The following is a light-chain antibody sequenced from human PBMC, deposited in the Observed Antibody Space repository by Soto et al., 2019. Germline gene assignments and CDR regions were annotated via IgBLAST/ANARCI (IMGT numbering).Light chain of an antibody. CDR2: GAS. CDR3: QQYGSSRLT. J-gene: IGKJ4*01. CDR1: QSVSSSY. V-gene: IGKV3-20*01. Sequence: EIVLTQSPGTLSLSPGERATLSCRASQSVSSSYLAWYQQKPGQAPRLLIYGASSRATGIPDRFSGSGTGTDCSLTISRLEPEDFAAYYCQQYGSSRLTFAGGHKVRIK.